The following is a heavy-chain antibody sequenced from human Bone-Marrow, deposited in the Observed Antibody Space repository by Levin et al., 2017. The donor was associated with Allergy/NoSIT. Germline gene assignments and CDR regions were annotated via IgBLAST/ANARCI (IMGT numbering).Heavy chain of an antibody. CDR1: GFTFSSYN. CDR2: ITSGNTKI. Sequence: GGSLRLSCAASGFTFSSYNMNWVRQAPGKGPEWVSSITSGNTKIFYADSVKGRFTISRDNSKNSLSLQMDSLRAEDTALHYCAGSHQGGRSPFDRWGQGTMVTVSS. V-gene: IGHV3-21*01. J-gene: IGHJ3*01. D-gene: IGHD3-10*01. CDR3: AGSHQGGRSPFDR.